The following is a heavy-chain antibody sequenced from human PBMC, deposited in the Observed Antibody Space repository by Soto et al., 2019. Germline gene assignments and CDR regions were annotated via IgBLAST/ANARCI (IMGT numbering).Heavy chain of an antibody. D-gene: IGHD3-10*01. CDR3: ARGGEPLGYYGLDV. Sequence: SEILSLTCSVSGGSVRSGNHFWNWIRQPPGRGLEWLGYMYYTGVTNYNPSLKSRVSMSVDTSKNQFSLKLTSLTAADTAVYYCARGGEPLGYYGLDVWGQGTTVTVSS. V-gene: IGHV4-61*01. CDR2: MYYTGVT. J-gene: IGHJ6*02. CDR1: GGSVRSGNHF.